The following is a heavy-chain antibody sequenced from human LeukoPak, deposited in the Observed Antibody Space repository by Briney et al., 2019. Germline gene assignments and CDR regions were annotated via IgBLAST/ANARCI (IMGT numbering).Heavy chain of an antibody. Sequence: KPSETLSLTCTVSGGSISSYYWSWIRQPPGKGLEWIGYIYYSGSTNYNPSLKSRVTISVDTSKNQFSLKLSSVTAADTAVYYCARDNLYGWETYYHHGGNFDCWGQGTLVTVSS. D-gene: IGHD3-16*01. CDR3: ARDNLYGWETYYHHGGNFDC. V-gene: IGHV4-59*12. J-gene: IGHJ4*02. CDR2: IYYSGST. CDR1: GGSISSYY.